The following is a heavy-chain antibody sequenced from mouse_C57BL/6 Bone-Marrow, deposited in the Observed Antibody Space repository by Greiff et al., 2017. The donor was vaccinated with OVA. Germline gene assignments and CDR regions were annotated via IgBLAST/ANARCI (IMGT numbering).Heavy chain of an antibody. Sequence: VKLMESGAELARPGASVKLSCKASGYTFTSYGISWVKQRTGQGLEWIGEIYPRSGNTYYNEKFKGKATLTADKSSSTAYMELRSLTSEDSAVYFCARAFGYYYGSSYWYFDVWGTGTTVTVSS. J-gene: IGHJ1*03. CDR3: ARAFGYYYGSSYWYFDV. CDR2: IYPRSGNT. V-gene: IGHV1-81*01. D-gene: IGHD1-1*01. CDR1: GYTFTSYG.